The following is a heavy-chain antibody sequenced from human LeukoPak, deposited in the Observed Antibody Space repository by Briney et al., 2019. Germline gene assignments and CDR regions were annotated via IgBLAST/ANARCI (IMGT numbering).Heavy chain of an antibody. D-gene: IGHD3-22*01. CDR3: ARQGYYDSSGYNNWFDP. CDR1: GGSISSGSYY. CDR2: IYTSGST. Sequence: PSETLSLTCTVSGGSISSGSYYWSWIRQPAGKGLEWIGRIYTSGSTNYNPSLKSRVTISVDTSKNQFSLKLSSVTAADTAVYYCARQGYYDSSGYNNWFDPWGQGTLVTVSS. J-gene: IGHJ5*02. V-gene: IGHV4-61*02.